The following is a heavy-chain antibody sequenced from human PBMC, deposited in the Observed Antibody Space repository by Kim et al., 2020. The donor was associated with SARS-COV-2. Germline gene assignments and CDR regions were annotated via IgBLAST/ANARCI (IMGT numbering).Heavy chain of an antibody. CDR3: AKDALYSSSWYYYFDY. V-gene: IGHV3-23*01. CDR2: ISGTGGST. CDR1: GFTFGSYV. Sequence: GGSLRLSCAASGFTFGSYVMSWVRQSPGKGLEWVSAISGTGGSTYYADSVKGRFTISRDNSKNTLYLQMNSLRAADTAVYYCAKDALYSSSWYYYFDYWGQGTLVTVSS. D-gene: IGHD6-13*01. J-gene: IGHJ4*02.